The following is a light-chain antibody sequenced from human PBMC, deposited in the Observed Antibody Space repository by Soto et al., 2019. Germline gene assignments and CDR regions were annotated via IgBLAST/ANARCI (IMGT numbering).Light chain of an antibody. CDR1: QSISSN. V-gene: IGKV3-15*01. CDR3: QQHNNWPWT. CDR2: GAS. J-gene: IGKJ1*01. Sequence: EIVMTQSPATLSVSPGERATLSCRASQSISSNLAWYQQKLGRAPRLLIYGASIRSTGIPARFSGSGSGTDFTLNISSLQSEDFAVYYCQQHNNWPWTFGQGTKVEIK.